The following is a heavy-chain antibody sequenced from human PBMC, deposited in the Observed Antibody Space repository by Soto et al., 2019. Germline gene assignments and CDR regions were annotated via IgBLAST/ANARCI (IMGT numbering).Heavy chain of an antibody. J-gene: IGHJ6*02. D-gene: IGHD3-3*01. V-gene: IGHV1-69*06. Sequence: SVKVSCKASGGTFSSYAISWVRQAPGQGLEWMGGIIPIFGTANYAQKFQGRVTITADKSTSTAYMELSSLRSEDTAVYYCARGYDFWSGYYLSYYYYYGMDVWGQGTTVTVSS. CDR2: IIPIFGTA. CDR1: GGTFSSYA. CDR3: ARGYDFWSGYYLSYYYYYGMDV.